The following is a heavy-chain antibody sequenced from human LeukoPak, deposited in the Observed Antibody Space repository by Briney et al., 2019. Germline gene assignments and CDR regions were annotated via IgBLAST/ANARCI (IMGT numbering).Heavy chain of an antibody. Sequence: GASVKVSCNASGDTFISYDINWGRQAARQGLEWRGWLNPTSGFTGFAPKFQDRVTLSWNTSISTAYMELYSLTSDDSAVYYCATGAHNTPAYYDNWGQGTLVTVSS. CDR3: ATGAHNTPAYYDN. J-gene: IGHJ4*02. D-gene: IGHD1-14*01. CDR1: GDTFISYD. V-gene: IGHV1-8*02. CDR2: LNPTSGFT.